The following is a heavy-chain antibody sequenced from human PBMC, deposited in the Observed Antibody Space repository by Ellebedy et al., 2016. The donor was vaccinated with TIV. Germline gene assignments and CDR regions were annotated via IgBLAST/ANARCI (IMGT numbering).Heavy chain of an antibody. J-gene: IGHJ4*02. D-gene: IGHD5-12*01. CDR2: MNQVGSEK. CDR1: GFTFSNYA. V-gene: IGHV3-7*03. CDR3: ARDPNSPGDTGYGDY. Sequence: GESLKISCAASGFTFSNYAMSWVRQAPGKGLEWVANMNQVGSEKYYADSVKGRFTISRDNAKNSLYLQMNSLRAEDTAVYYCARDPNSPGDTGYGDYWGQGAVVTVSS.